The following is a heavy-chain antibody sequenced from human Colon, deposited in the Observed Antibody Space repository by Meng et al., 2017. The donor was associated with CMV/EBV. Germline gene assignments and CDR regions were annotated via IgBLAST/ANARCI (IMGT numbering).Heavy chain of an antibody. V-gene: IGHV4-30-4*08. Sequence: SETLSLTCTLSGDSFTSGDYYLNWIRQSPGKGPEWIGYIHYSGSTYYQPSLRGRLTISVDTSKNEFSLNLTSVTAADTAMYYCVRSSSYYLNFDYWGQGTLVTV. J-gene: IGHJ4*02. D-gene: IGHD3-22*01. CDR3: VRSSSYYLNFDY. CDR1: GDSFTSGDYY. CDR2: IHYSGST.